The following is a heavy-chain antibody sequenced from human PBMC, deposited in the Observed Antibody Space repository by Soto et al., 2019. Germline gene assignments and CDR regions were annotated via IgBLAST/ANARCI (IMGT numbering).Heavy chain of an antibody. J-gene: IGHJ4*02. CDR1: GFTVSSYG. CDR2: ISRDGGTE. Sequence: QVQLVESGGGVVQPGRSLRISCAASGFTVSSYGMHWVRQAPGKGLEWVAVISRDGGTEYYADSVKGRFTISRDNSRNTLFLEMNSLRGDDMAVYYCTGEVASGYWGQGTLVTVSS. V-gene: IGHV3-30*03. D-gene: IGHD2-8*02. CDR3: TGEVASGY.